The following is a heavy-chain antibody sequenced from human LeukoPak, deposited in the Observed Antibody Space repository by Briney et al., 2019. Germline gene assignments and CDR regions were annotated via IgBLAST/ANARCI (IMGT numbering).Heavy chain of an antibody. V-gene: IGHV1-2*02. CDR1: GGTFSSYA. CDR2: INPNSGGT. J-gene: IGHJ5*02. CDR3: TLATMNWFDP. D-gene: IGHD5-12*01. Sequence: GASVKVSCKASGGTFSSYAISWVRQAPGQGLEWMGWINPNSGGTNYAQKFQGRVTMTRDTSISTAYMELSRLRSDDTAVYYCTLATMNWFDPWGQGTLVTVSS.